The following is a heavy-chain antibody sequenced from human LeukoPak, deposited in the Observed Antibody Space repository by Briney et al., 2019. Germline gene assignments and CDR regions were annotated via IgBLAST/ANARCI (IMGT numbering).Heavy chain of an antibody. V-gene: IGHV3-11*01. CDR2: ISGVSSDI. CDR3: AKYCSGGSCWFDY. D-gene: IGHD2-15*01. Sequence: GGSLRLSCAASGFTFSDYYMTWIRQAPGKGLEWVSYISGVSSDIYYADSVKGRFTISRDNAKKSVYLQMNSLRAEDTAVYYCAKYCSGGSCWFDYWGQGTLVAVSS. J-gene: IGHJ4*02. CDR1: GFTFSDYY.